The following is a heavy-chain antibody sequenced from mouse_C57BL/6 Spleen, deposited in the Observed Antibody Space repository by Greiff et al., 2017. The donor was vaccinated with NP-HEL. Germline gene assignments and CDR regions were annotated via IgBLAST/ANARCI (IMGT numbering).Heavy chain of an antibody. D-gene: IGHD1-1*01. CDR1: GYTFTSYW. Sequence: QVQLQQSGAELVKPGASVKLSCKASGYTFTSYWMHWVKQRPGQGLEWIGMIHPNSGSTNYNEKFKSKATLTVDKSSSTAYMQLSSLTSEDSAVYYCARYSSYVDWYFDVWGTGTTVTVSS. CDR3: ARYSSYVDWYFDV. J-gene: IGHJ1*03. CDR2: IHPNSGST. V-gene: IGHV1-64*01.